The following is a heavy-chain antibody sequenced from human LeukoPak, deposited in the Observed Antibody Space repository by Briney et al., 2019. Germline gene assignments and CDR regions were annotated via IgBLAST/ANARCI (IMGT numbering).Heavy chain of an antibody. D-gene: IGHD3-3*01. V-gene: IGHV1-46*01. CDR2: INPSGGST. CDR1: GYTFTSYY. Sequence: ASVKVSCKASGYTFTSYYMHWVRQAPGQGLEWMGIINPSGGSTSYAQKFQGRVTMTRDTSTSTVYMELSSLRSEDTAVYFCARVDAEGLGVRYFDYWGQGTLVTVSS. J-gene: IGHJ4*02. CDR3: ARVDAEGLGVRYFDY.